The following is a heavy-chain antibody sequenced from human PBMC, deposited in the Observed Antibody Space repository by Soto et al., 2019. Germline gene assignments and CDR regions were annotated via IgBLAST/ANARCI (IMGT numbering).Heavy chain of an antibody. Sequence: QVQLVQSGAEVKKPGASVKVSCKASGYSFISYGISWVRQAPGQGLEWMGWISVYNGKTNYAQKLQGRVTMTTDTSTSTAYMEVRSLRSDDTAVYYCARFRWDDYGDSFDYWGQGTLVTVSS. CDR2: ISVYNGKT. CDR1: GYSFISYG. V-gene: IGHV1-18*01. D-gene: IGHD4-17*01. J-gene: IGHJ4*02. CDR3: ARFRWDDYGDSFDY.